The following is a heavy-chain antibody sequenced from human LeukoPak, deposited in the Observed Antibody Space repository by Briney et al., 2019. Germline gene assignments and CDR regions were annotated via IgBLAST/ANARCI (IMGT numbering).Heavy chain of an antibody. CDR3: ARGGAYGDYLSYFDY. V-gene: IGHV1-2*02. CDR2: INPNSGGT. D-gene: IGHD4-17*01. Sequence: GASVKVSCKASGYTFTGYYMHWVRQAPGQGLEWMGWINPNSGGTNYAQKFQGRVTMTRDTSISTAYMELSRLRSDDTAVYYCARGGAYGDYLSYFDYWGQGTLVTVSS. J-gene: IGHJ4*02. CDR1: GYTFTGYY.